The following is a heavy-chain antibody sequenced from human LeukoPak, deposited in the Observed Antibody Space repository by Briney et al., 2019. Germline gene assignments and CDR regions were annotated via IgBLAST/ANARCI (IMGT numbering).Heavy chain of an antibody. V-gene: IGHV4-39*01. D-gene: IGHD5-12*01. CDR3: ARGDPSSLRLNWLRGFGYYFDY. CDR1: GGSIITNDYW. J-gene: IGHJ4*02. Sequence: PSETLSLTCVVSGGSIITNDYWWGWIRQPPGKGLEWIGTIDHAGTTFYNVSLKSRVTISVDTPNNQFSLKLSSVTAADTAVYYCARGDPSSLRLNWLRGFGYYFDYWGQGTLVTVSS. CDR2: IDHAGTT.